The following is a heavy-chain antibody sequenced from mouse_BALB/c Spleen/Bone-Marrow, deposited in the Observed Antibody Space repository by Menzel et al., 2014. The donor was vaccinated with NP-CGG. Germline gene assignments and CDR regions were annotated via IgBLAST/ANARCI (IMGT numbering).Heavy chain of an antibody. D-gene: IGHD2-4*01. CDR2: IWAGGST. J-gene: IGHJ3*01. CDR3: ARDLYYDYDEGFAY. V-gene: IGHV2-9*02. Sequence: VMLVESGPGLVAPSQSLSITCTVSGFSLTSYGIHWVRQPPGKGLEWLGVIWAGGSTNYNSALMSRLSISKDHSKSQVFLKMNSLQTDDTAMYYCARDLYYDYDEGFAYWGQGTLVTVSA. CDR1: GFSLTSYG.